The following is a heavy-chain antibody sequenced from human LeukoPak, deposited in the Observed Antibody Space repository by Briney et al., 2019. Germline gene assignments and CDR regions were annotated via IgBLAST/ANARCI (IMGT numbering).Heavy chain of an antibody. V-gene: IGHV3-11*03. D-gene: IGHD6-13*01. J-gene: IGHJ6*02. CDR3: AKYSSSSNYYYGMDV. CDR2: ISSSSSYT. CDR1: GFSFSDYY. Sequence: GGSLRLSCAASGFSFSDYYMNWIRQAPGKGLEWVSYISSSSSYTNYADSVKGRFTISRDNAKNSLYLQMNSLRAEDTAIYYCAKYSSSSNYYYGMDVWGQGTTVTVSS.